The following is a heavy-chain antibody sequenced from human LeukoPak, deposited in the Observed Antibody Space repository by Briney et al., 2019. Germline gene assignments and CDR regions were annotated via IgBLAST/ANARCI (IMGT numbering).Heavy chain of an antibody. CDR1: GDSFSSNGAS. D-gene: IGHD3-3*01. V-gene: IGHV6-1*01. J-gene: IGHJ4*02. CDR2: TYYRSQQWHS. CDR3: GRETDFGVVTN. Sequence: SQTLSLTCAISGDSFSSNGASWNWIRQSPSRGLEWLGRTYYRSQQWHSDYAPSVKGRITLNPDTSKNQFSLQLNSMTPEDTALYYCGRETDFGVVTNWGQGTLVTVSS.